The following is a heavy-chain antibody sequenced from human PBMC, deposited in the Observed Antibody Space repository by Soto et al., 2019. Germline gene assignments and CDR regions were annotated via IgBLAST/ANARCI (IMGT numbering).Heavy chain of an antibody. CDR1: SGSISSSNW. CDR3: ARVAIFGVAPYYYYYMDV. Sequence: SETLSLTCAVSSGSISSSNWWSWVRQPPGKGLEWIGEIYHSGSTNYNPSLKSRVTISVDKSKNQFSLKLSSVTAADTAVYYCARVAIFGVAPYYYYYMDVWGKGTTVTVSS. CDR2: IYHSGST. V-gene: IGHV4-4*02. J-gene: IGHJ6*03. D-gene: IGHD3-3*01.